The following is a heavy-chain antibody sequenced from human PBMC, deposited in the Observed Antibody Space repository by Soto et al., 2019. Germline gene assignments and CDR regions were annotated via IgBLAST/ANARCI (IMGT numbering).Heavy chain of an antibody. V-gene: IGHV4-4*02. CDR1: SGSISSDNW. Sequence: PSETLSLTCAVSSGSISSDNWWSWVRQSPGKGLEWIGQIYHIGSTNYNPSLWGRVSISVDKSKNQFSLNLSSVTAADTAVYYCAANEGFSQAAWGQGTLVTVSS. CDR2: IYHIGST. J-gene: IGHJ5*02. CDR3: AANEGFSQAA. D-gene: IGHD3-3*01.